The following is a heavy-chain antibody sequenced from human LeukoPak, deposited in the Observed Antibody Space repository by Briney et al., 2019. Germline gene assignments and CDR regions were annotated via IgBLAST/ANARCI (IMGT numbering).Heavy chain of an antibody. Sequence: GGSLRLSCAASGFTFSSYWMSWVRQAPGKGLEWVANIKQDGSEKYYVDSVKGRFTISRDNAKNSLYLQMNSLRAEDTAVYYCGKEKGAAHRIAAQFDPWGQGTLVTVSS. D-gene: IGHD6-6*01. CDR1: GFTFSSYW. V-gene: IGHV3-7*01. CDR2: IKQDGSEK. J-gene: IGHJ5*02. CDR3: GKEKGAAHRIAAQFDP.